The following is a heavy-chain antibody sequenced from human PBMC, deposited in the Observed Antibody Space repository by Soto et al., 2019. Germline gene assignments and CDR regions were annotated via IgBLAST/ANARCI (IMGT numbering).Heavy chain of an antibody. CDR2: ISSSSSYI. D-gene: IGHD1-1*01. Sequence: GGSLRLSCAASGFTFSSYSMNWVRQAPGKGLEWVSSISSSSSYIYYADSVKGRFTISRDNAKNSLYLQMNSPRAEDTAVYYCARDSNNWNDNRGAFDIWGQGTMVTVSS. V-gene: IGHV3-21*01. CDR3: ARDSNNWNDNRGAFDI. J-gene: IGHJ3*02. CDR1: GFTFSSYS.